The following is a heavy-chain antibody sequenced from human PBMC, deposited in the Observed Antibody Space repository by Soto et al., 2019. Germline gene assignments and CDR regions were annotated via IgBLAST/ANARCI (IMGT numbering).Heavy chain of an antibody. CDR3: ARSQGSSTSLEIYYYYYYGMDV. J-gene: IGHJ6*02. Sequence: QVQLVQSGAEVKKPGSSVKVSCKASGGTFSSYAISWVRQAPGQGLEWMGGIIPIPGTAHYAQKFQGRVTITADESTSTAYMELSSLRSEDTAVYYCARSQGSSTSLEIYYYYYYGMDVWGQGTTVTVSS. CDR2: IIPIPGTA. D-gene: IGHD2-2*01. V-gene: IGHV1-69*01. CDR1: GGTFSSYA.